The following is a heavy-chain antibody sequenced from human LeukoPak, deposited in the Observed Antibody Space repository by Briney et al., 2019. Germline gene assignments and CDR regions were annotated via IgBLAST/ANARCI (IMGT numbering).Heavy chain of an antibody. CDR2: IYHSGST. CDR3: ARFYYDSSAFDI. V-gene: IGHV4-4*02. D-gene: IGHD3-22*01. CDR1: GGSISSSNW. Sequence: SETLSLTCAVSGGSISSSNWWSWVRQPPGKGLEWIGEIYHSGSTNYNPSLKSRVTISVDTSKNQFSLKLSSVTAADTAVYYCARFYYDSSAFDIWGQGTMVTVSS. J-gene: IGHJ3*02.